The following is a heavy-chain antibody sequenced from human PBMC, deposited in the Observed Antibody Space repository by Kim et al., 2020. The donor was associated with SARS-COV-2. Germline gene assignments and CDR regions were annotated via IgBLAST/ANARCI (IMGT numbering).Heavy chain of an antibody. Sequence: SETLSLTCTVSGGSISSGGYYWSWIRQHPGKGLEWIGYIYYSGSTYYNPSLKSRVTISVDTSKNQFSLKLSSVTAADTAVYYCARDLIAAAGTGWFDPWGQGTLVTVSS. J-gene: IGHJ5*02. D-gene: IGHD6-13*01. CDR2: IYYSGST. V-gene: IGHV4-31*03. CDR1: GGSISSGGYY. CDR3: ARDLIAAAGTGWFDP.